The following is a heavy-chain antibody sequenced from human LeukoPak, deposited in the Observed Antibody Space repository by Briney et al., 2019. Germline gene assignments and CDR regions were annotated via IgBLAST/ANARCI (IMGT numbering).Heavy chain of an antibody. CDR3: AREFDSSGYLDY. CDR2: ISSSGSTI. J-gene: IGHJ4*02. V-gene: IGHV3-48*03. Sequence: GGSLRLSCAASGFTFSSYEMNWVRQAPGKGLEWVSYISSSGSTIYYADSVKGRFTISRDNAKKSLYLQMNSLRAEDTAVYYRAREFDSSGYLDYWGQGTLVTVSS. CDR1: GFTFSSYE. D-gene: IGHD3-22*01.